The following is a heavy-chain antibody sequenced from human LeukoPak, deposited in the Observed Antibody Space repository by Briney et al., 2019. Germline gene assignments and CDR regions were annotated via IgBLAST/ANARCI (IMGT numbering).Heavy chain of an antibody. Sequence: ASVKVSCKASGYTFTSYDINWVRQATGQGLEWMGWMNPNSGNTGYAQKFQGRVTVTRNTSISTAYMELSSLRSEDTAVYYCARDRGQQQLVRWLGYMDVWGKGTTVTVSS. CDR1: GYTFTSYD. D-gene: IGHD6-13*01. CDR3: ARDRGQQQLVRWLGYMDV. CDR2: MNPNSGNT. J-gene: IGHJ6*03. V-gene: IGHV1-8*01.